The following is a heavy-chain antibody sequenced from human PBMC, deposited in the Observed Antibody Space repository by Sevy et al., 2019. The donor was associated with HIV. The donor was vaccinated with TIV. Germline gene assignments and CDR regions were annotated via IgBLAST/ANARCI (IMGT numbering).Heavy chain of an antibody. Sequence: ASVKVSCKASGGTFSSYAISWVRQAPGQGLAWMGGIIPIFGTANYAQKFQGRVTITGDESTSTAYMELSRLRSEDTAVYYCARRHDILTGYKYYFDYWGQGTLVTVSS. CDR2: IIPIFGTA. CDR1: GGTFSSYA. V-gene: IGHV1-69*13. D-gene: IGHD3-9*01. J-gene: IGHJ4*02. CDR3: ARRHDILTGYKYYFDY.